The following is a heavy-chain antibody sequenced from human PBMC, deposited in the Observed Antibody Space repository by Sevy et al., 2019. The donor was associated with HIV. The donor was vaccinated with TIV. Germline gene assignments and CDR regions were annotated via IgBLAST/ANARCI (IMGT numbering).Heavy chain of an antibody. Sequence: SESLSLTCTVSGGSISSGAYYWSWIRQHPGTGLECIGYIYYTGSTYNNPSLRSRVTMSVDTSNNQFSLRLSSVTAADTAVYYCARNKSRREGEYWFDPWGQGTLVTVSS. CDR3: ARNKSRREGEYWFDP. J-gene: IGHJ5*02. CDR2: IYYTGST. D-gene: IGHD1-26*01. CDR1: GGSISSGAYY. V-gene: IGHV4-31*03.